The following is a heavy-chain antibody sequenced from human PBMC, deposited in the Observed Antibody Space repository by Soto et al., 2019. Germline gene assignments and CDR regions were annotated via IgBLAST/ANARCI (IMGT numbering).Heavy chain of an antibody. J-gene: IGHJ5*02. V-gene: IGHV1-69*13. CDR3: ARDYSSSSWFDP. Sequence: ASVKVSCKASGGTFSSYAISWVRQAPGQGLEWMGGIIPIFGTANYAQKFQGRVTITADESTSTAYMELSSLRSEDTAVYYCARDYSSSSWFDPWGQGTLVTVSS. CDR1: GGTFSSYA. D-gene: IGHD6-6*01. CDR2: IIPIFGTA.